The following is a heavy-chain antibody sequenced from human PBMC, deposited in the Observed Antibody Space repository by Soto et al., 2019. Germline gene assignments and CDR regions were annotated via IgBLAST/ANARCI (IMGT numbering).Heavy chain of an antibody. J-gene: IGHJ4*02. D-gene: IGHD4-17*01. CDR2: ISAYNGNT. CDR3: ARDSRRRMTPVTTWSDY. CDR1: GYTFTSYG. Sequence: QVQLVQSGAEVKKPGASVKVSCKASGYTFTSYGISWVRQAPGQGLEWMGWISAYNGNTNYAQKLQGRGTMTTDTSTRTAYMELRSLRSDDPAVYYCARDSRRRMTPVTTWSDYWGQGTLVTVSS. V-gene: IGHV1-18*01.